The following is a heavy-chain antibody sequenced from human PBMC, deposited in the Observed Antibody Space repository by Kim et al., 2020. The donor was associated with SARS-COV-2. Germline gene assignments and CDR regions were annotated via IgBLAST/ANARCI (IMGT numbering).Heavy chain of an antibody. Sequence: SETLSLTCSVSGASISEFYWSWIRQTPTKGLEWIGSMYYSGLTDFNPSLKSRVTLSVDTSKSHFSLKLTSVTAADTAVYYCARGGGWFGELAFGMDVWGQGTTVIVS. CDR3: ARGGGWFGELAFGMDV. CDR1: GASISEFY. J-gene: IGHJ6*02. D-gene: IGHD3-10*01. V-gene: IGHV4-59*01. CDR2: MYYSGLT.